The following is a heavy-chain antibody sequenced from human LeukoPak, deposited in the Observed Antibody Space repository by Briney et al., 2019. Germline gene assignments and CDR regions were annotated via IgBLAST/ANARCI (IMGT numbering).Heavy chain of an antibody. CDR1: GFTFSTNA. V-gene: IGHV3-23*01. CDR3: AKDVGKWESLHFFDY. D-gene: IGHD1-26*01. CDR2: ISGSGAST. Sequence: GGSLRLSCLTSGFTFSTNAMSWVRHAPGKGLEWISGISGSGASTYYADSVTGRFTISRDNSRNTLYLQMNSLRGDDTAVYYCAKDVGKWESLHFFDYWGQGTLVTVSS. J-gene: IGHJ4*02.